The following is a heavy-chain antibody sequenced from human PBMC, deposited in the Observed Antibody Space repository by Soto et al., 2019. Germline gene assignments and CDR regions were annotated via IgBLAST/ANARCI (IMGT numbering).Heavy chain of an antibody. J-gene: IGHJ6*02. CDR1: GFTFSSYG. Sequence: GGSLRLSCAAPGFTFSSYGVHWVRQAPGKGLEWVAVIWYDGSNKYYADSVKGRFTISRDNSKNTLYLQMNSLRAEDTAVYYCARDDNYDFWSGYPYAPLYYYGMDVWGHGTTVTVSS. D-gene: IGHD3-3*01. V-gene: IGHV3-33*01. CDR2: IWYDGSNK. CDR3: ARDDNYDFWSGYPYAPLYYYGMDV.